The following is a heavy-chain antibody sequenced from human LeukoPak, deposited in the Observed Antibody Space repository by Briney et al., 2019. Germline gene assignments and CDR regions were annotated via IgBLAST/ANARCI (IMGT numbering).Heavy chain of an antibody. Sequence: GGSLRLSCAASGFTFDDYAMHWVRQARGKGLEGVSGISWNSGSIDYADSVKGRFTISRDNAKNSLHLQMNSLRAEDTALCYCAKDSSNYVWGSYRYYGLDYWGQGTLVTVSS. D-gene: IGHD3-16*02. CDR3: AKDSSNYVWGSYRYYGLDY. CDR1: GFTFDDYA. CDR2: ISWNSGSI. J-gene: IGHJ4*02. V-gene: IGHV3-9*01.